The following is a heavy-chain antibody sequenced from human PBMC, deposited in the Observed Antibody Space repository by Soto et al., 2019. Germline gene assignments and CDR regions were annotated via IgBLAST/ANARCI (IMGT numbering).Heavy chain of an antibody. CDR2: IYHSGST. Sequence: QLQLQESGSGLVKPSQTLSLTCAVSGASISSGGYSWSWIRQPPGKGLEWIGYIYHSGSTQYNPSLKSRVTISVDRSNNQFSLKLSSVTAADTAVYYCARGHASSPNWFDPWGQGILVTVSS. D-gene: IGHD6-13*01. J-gene: IGHJ5*02. CDR1: GASISSGGYS. V-gene: IGHV4-30-2*01. CDR3: ARGHASSPNWFDP.